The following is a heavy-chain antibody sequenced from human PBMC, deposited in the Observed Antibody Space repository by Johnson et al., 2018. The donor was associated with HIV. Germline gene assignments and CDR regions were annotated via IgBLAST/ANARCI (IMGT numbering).Heavy chain of an antibody. J-gene: IGHJ3*01. D-gene: IGHD3-16*01. CDR1: GFTLEDYG. Sequence: VQLVESGGGVVQPGGSLRLSCAASGFTLEDYGMHWVRQPPGRGLEWVTGISWNSDNIDYVDSVKGRFPISRDNAKNSLYLQRNSLRVEDTALYYCAKGSTLWNPRLRDTFDVWGQGTVVSVSS. V-gene: IGHV3-9*01. CDR3: AKGSTLWNPRLRDTFDV. CDR2: ISWNSDNI.